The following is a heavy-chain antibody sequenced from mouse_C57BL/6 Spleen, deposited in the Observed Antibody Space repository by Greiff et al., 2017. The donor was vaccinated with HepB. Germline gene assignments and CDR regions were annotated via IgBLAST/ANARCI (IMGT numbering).Heavy chain of an antibody. CDR2: INPNNGGN. V-gene: IGHV1-18*01. J-gene: IGHJ2*01. CDR3: ARRSYDGYYFDY. D-gene: IGHD2-12*01. Sequence: VQLQQSGPELVKPGASVKIPCKASGYTFTDYNMDWVKQSHGKSLEWIGDINPNNGGNIYNQKFKGKATLTVDKSSSTAYMELCSLTSEDTAVYYCARRSYDGYYFDYWGQGTTLTVSS. CDR1: GYTFTDYN.